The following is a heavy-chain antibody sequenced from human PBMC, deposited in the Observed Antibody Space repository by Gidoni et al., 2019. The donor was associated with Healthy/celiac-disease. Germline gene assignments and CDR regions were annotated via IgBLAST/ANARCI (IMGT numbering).Heavy chain of an antibody. V-gene: IGHV4-34*01. CDR3: ASGGSGSYHDY. D-gene: IGHD1-26*01. CDR2: INHSGST. Sequence: QVQLQQWGAGLLTPSETLSLTCAVYGGSFSGYYWRWIRQPQGKGLAWIGEINHSGSTNYNPTLKSRVTISVDTSKNQFSLKLSSVTAADTAVYYCASGGSGSYHDYWGQGTLVTVSS. CDR1: GGSFSGYY. J-gene: IGHJ4*02.